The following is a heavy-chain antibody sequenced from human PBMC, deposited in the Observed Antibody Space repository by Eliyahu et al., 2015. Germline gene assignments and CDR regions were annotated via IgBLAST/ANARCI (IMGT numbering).Heavy chain of an antibody. D-gene: IGHD3-16*01. CDR2: M. CDR3: ARDLGAYKRAFDY. Sequence: EVQLVEXGGGXIQPGGSLRLSCAAXGFTVSSNYMSWVRQAPGKGLEWLSVMFXISRDNSXNTLYLQMNSLRADDTAVYYCARDLGAYKRAFDYWGQGTLVTVSS. J-gene: IGHJ4*02. V-gene: IGHV3-53*01. CDR1: GFTVSSNY.